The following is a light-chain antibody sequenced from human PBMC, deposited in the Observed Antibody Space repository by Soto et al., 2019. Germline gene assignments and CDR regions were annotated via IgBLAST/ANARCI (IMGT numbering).Light chain of an antibody. CDR2: DAS. J-gene: IGKJ5*01. V-gene: IGKV3-11*01. Sequence: EIVLTQSPATLSLSPGERATLSCRASQSVSSYLAWYQQKPGQAPRLLIYDASNRATGIPARFSGSGSGTDFTLTISSLEHEDFAVYYCQQRSNWPLITFGQGTRLEIK. CDR3: QQRSNWPLIT. CDR1: QSVSSY.